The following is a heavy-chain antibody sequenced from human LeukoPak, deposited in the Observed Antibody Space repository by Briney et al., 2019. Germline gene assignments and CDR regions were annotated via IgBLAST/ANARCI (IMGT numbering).Heavy chain of an antibody. Sequence: PGGFLRLSCAASGFTVSSNDMSWVRQAPGKGLEWVSVISGSGGSTYYADSVKGRFTISRDNSKNTLYLQMNSLRAEDTAVYYCAKDRWFGELRGDYFDYWGQGTLVTVSS. CDR1: GFTVSSND. D-gene: IGHD3-10*01. V-gene: IGHV3-23*01. J-gene: IGHJ4*02. CDR3: AKDRWFGELRGDYFDY. CDR2: ISGSGGST.